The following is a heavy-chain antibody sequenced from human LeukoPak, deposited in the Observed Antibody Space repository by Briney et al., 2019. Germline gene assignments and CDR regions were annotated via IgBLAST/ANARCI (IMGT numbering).Heavy chain of an antibody. CDR3: ARVYCSGGTCLNWFDP. CDR2: TYYRSKWYN. V-gene: IGHV6-1*01. J-gene: IGHJ5*02. D-gene: IGHD2-15*01. Sequence: SQTLSLTCALSGDSVSSNSAAWNWIRQSPSRGLEWLGRTYYRSKWYNDYAVSVKSRITINPDTSKNQFSLQLNSVTPEDSAVYYCARVYCSGGTCLNWFDPWGQGTLVTVSS. CDR1: GDSVSSNSAA.